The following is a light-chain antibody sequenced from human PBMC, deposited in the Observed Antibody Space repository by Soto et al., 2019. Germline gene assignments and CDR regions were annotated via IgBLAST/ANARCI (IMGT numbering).Light chain of an antibody. Sequence: DIQMTQSTSTLSASVGDRVTITCRASQSISSWLAWYQRKPGKAPKLLIYKASSLESGVPSRFSGSGSGTEITLTISSLQPDDFATYYCQQYNSYSRSTFGQGTRLEIK. CDR3: QQYNSYSRST. J-gene: IGKJ5*01. CDR2: KAS. CDR1: QSISSW. V-gene: IGKV1-5*03.